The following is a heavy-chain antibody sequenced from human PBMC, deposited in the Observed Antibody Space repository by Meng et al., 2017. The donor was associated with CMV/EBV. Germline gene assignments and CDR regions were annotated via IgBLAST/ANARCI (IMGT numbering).Heavy chain of an antibody. CDR1: GFTFSSYS. CDR2: ISSSSSYI. V-gene: IGHV3-21*01. D-gene: IGHD2-2*01. Sequence: GSLKISCAASGFTFSSYSMNWVRQAPGKGLEWVSSISSSSSYIYYADSVKGRFTISRDNAKNSLYLQMNSLRAEDTAVYYCASDCSSTSCSYYYYGMDVWGQGTTVTVSS. CDR3: ASDCSSTSCSYYYYGMDV. J-gene: IGHJ6*02.